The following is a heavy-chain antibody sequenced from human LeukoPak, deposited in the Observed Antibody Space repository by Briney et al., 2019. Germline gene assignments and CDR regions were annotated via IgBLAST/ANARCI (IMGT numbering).Heavy chain of an antibody. V-gene: IGHV4-34*01. CDR2: INHSGST. D-gene: IGHD2-2*01. CDR3: ARGRYVVVPAAILYFDY. CDR1: GGSFSGYY. Sequence: SETLSPTCAVYGGSFSGYYWSWIRQPPGKGLEWIGEINHSGSTNYNPSLKSRVTISVDTSKNQFSLKLSSVTAADTAVYYCARGRYVVVPAAILYFDYWGQGTLVTVSS. J-gene: IGHJ4*02.